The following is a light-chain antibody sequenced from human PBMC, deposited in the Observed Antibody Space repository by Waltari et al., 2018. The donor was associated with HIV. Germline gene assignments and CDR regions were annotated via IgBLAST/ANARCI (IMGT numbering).Light chain of an antibody. CDR2: LDD. V-gene: IGLV1-36*01. Sequence: QSVLTQPPSVSEAPRQRVTISCSGSESHIGNHGVNWYQQIAGKPPKLLIYLDDIPPSGVSDRFSGSKSGTSASLAIRGLQSDDEADYYCAVWDDSVNGPVFGGGTKLTVL. CDR3: AVWDDSVNGPV. J-gene: IGLJ2*01. CDR1: ESHIGNHG.